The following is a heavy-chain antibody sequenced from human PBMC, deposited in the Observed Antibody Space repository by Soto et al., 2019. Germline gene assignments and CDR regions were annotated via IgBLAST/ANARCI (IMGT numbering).Heavy chain of an antibody. J-gene: IGHJ6*02. V-gene: IGHV5-51*01. CDR2: IYPGDSDT. CDR1: GYSFTSYW. CDR3: ARRAVTSPTYYYGMDV. D-gene: IGHD4-17*01. Sequence: GESLKISCKGSGYSFTSYWIGWVRQMPGKGLEWMGIIYPGDSDTRYSPSFQGQVTISADKSISTAYLQWSSLKASDTAMYYYARRAVTSPTYYYGMDVWGQGTTVTVSS.